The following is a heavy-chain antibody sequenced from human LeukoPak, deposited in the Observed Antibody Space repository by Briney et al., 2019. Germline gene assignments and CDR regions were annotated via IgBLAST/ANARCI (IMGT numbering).Heavy chain of an antibody. D-gene: IGHD5-18*01. CDR1: GGSISSSSYY. CDR3: ARERGYSYRGKDY. J-gene: IGHJ4*02. Sequence: PSETLSLTCTVSGGSISSSSYYWGWIRQPPGKGLGWIGSIYYSGSTYYNPSLKSRVTISVDTSKNQFSLKLSSVTAADTAVYYCARERGYSYRGKDYWGQGTLVTVSS. V-gene: IGHV4-39*07. CDR2: IYYSGST.